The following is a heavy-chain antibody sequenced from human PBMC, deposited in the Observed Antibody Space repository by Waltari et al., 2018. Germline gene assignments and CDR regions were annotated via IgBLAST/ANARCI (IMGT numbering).Heavy chain of an antibody. J-gene: IGHJ4*02. CDR2: IKQEGSEK. V-gene: IGHV3-7*01. CDR3: ARDSSSSDFDY. D-gene: IGHD6-6*01. CDR1: GFTFSSYW. Sequence: EVQLVESGGGLVQPGGSLRLSCAASGFTFSSYWMSWVRQAPGQGLEWVANIKQEGSEKYYVDSVKGRFTISRDNAKNSLYLQMNSLRAEDTAVYYCARDSSSSDFDYWGQGTLVTVSS.